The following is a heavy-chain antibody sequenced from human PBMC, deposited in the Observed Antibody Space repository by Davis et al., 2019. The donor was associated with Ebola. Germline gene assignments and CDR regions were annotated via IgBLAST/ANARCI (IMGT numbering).Heavy chain of an antibody. D-gene: IGHD3-3*01. Sequence: PGGSLRLSCAASGFTFSSYWMSWVRQAPGKGLEWVANIKQDGREKYYVDSVKGRFTISRDNAKNSLYLQMNSLRAEDTAVYYCARGDYDFWSGLTANYYYGMDVWGQGTTVTVSS. CDR2: IKQDGREK. J-gene: IGHJ6*02. CDR3: ARGDYDFWSGLTANYYYGMDV. CDR1: GFTFSSYW. V-gene: IGHV3-7*01.